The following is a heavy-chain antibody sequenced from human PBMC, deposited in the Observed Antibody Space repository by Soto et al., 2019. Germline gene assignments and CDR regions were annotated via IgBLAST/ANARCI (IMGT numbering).Heavy chain of an antibody. CDR1: GFTFNSYN. CDR3: ARDGYNRGGFDY. Sequence: QVQLVESGGGVVPPGGSLIVSCVVSGFTFNSYNMHWVRQAPGEGLEWVAVISFDGANTFYADSVKGRFTISRDTSRDTLYLQMSRLRVEDTAVYYCARDGYNRGGFDYWGQGTLVSVSS. V-gene: IGHV3-30-3*01. D-gene: IGHD6-25*01. CDR2: ISFDGANT. J-gene: IGHJ4*02.